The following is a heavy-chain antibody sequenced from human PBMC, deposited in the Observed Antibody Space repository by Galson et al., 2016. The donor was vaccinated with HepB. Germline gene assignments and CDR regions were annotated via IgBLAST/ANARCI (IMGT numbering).Heavy chain of an antibody. V-gene: IGHV3-33*06. D-gene: IGHD3-9*01. CDR3: AKAGPSGIRYQDERFDY. Sequence: SLRLSCAASGFTFNNYAMHWVRQAPGKGLEWVAPICDDGNNKNYADSVKGRFTISRDNSKNTLYLQMNSLRAEDTAVYYCAKAGPSGIRYQDERFDYWGQGTTVTVSS. CDR2: ICDDGNNK. CDR1: GFTFNNYA. J-gene: IGHJ4*03.